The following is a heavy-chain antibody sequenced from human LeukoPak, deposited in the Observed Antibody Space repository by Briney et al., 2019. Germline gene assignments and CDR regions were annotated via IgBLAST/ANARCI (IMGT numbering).Heavy chain of an antibody. D-gene: IGHD1-1*01. V-gene: IGHV3-11*03. CDR1: GFTFSNYY. CDR2: ISTGGNYI. Sequence: KPGGSLRLACAASGFTFSNYYMSWIRQAPGKGLEWVSYISTGGNYIKDADSVKGRFTISRDNAKNSLFLRMSSLRVEDTAVYYCTRPRTAWSSQWYFESWGRGTLVTVSS. J-gene: IGHJ2*01. CDR3: TRPRTAWSSQWYFES.